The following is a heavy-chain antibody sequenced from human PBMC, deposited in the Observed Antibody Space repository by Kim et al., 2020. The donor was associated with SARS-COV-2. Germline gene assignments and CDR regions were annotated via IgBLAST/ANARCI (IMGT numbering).Heavy chain of an antibody. D-gene: IGHD3-3*01. CDR2: IIPIFGTA. CDR3: ATFHTNDFWRHYNWFDP. J-gene: IGHJ5*02. CDR1: GGTFSSYA. V-gene: IGHV1-69*13. Sequence: SVKVSCKASGGTFSSYAISWVRQAPGQGLEWMGGIIPIFGTANYAQKFQGRVTITADESTSTAYMELSSLRSEDTAVYYCATFHTNDFWRHYNWFDPWGQGTLVTVSS.